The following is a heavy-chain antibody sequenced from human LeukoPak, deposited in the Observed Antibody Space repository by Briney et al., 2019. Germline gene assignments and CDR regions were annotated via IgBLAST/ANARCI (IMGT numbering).Heavy chain of an antibody. D-gene: IGHD2-2*01. CDR1: GFTFSNYA. J-gene: IGHJ4*02. CDR3: ARDIFVPAATDY. V-gene: IGHV3-21*01. CDR2: ISSSSSYI. Sequence: GGSLRLSCAASGFTFSNYAMTWVRQAPGKGLEWVSSISSSSSYIYYADSVKGRFTISRDNAKNSLYLQMNSLRAEDTAVYYCARDIFVPAATDYWGQGTLVTVSS.